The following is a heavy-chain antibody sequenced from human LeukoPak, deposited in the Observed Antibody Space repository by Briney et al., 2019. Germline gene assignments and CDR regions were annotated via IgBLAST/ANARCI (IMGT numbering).Heavy chain of an antibody. CDR2: IRSKAYGGTT. D-gene: IGHD6-19*01. Sequence: PGGSLRLSCAASGFTFSRYNLNWVRQAPGKGLEWVGFIRSKAYGGTTEYAASVKGRFTISRDDSKSIAYLQMNSLKTEDTAVYYCTRAVAALPLHWGQGTLVTVSS. J-gene: IGHJ4*02. CDR1: GFTFSRYN. CDR3: TRAVAALPLH. V-gene: IGHV3-49*04.